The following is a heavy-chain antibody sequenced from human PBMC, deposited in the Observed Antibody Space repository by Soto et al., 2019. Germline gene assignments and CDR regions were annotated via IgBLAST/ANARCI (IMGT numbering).Heavy chain of an antibody. CDR3: AKRQGIGAAAKNFDF. V-gene: IGHV3-23*01. CDR2: ISAGGNLI. D-gene: IGHD6-13*01. Sequence: GGSLRLSCAASGFIFSNHAMSWVRQVPGKGLEWVSGISAGGNLIYYADSVRGRFTMSRDNSKNMLYLQMYSLRAEDTAVYFCAKRQGIGAAAKNFDFWGQGARVTSPQ. CDR1: GFIFSNHA. J-gene: IGHJ4*02.